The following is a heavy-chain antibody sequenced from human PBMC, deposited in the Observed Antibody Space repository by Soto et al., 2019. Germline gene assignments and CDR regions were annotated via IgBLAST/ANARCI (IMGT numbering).Heavy chain of an antibody. CDR3: ATQFYDSSGYAEYYFDY. Sequence: SVKVSCKASGGTFSSYAISWVRQAPGQGLEWMGGIIPIFGTANYAQKFQGRVTITADESTSTAYMELSSLRSEDTAVYYCATQFYDSSGYAEYYFDYWGQGTLVTVSS. CDR2: IIPIFGTA. CDR1: GGTFSSYA. J-gene: IGHJ4*02. V-gene: IGHV1-69*13. D-gene: IGHD3-22*01.